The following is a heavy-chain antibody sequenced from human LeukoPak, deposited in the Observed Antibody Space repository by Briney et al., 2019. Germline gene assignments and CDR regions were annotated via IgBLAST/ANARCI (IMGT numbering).Heavy chain of an antibody. V-gene: IGHV3-7*01. CDR2: INRDGSER. Sequence: PGGSLRLSCAASGFTFSNYWMTWVRQAPGKGLEWVANINRDGSERYYVDSVKGRFTISRDDAKSSLYLQMNSLRAEDTAVYYCARTEGGIPYGFAFDIWGQGTMVTVSS. D-gene: IGHD1-26*01. CDR1: GFTFSNYW. CDR3: ARTEGGIPYGFAFDI. J-gene: IGHJ3*02.